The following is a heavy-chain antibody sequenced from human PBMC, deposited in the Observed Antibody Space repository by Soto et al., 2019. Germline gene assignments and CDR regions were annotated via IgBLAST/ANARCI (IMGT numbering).Heavy chain of an antibody. Sequence: QVQLVQSGAEVKKPGSSVKVSCKASGGTFSSYTISWVRQAPGQGLEWMGRIIPILGIANYAQKFQGRVTITADKSTSTAYMELSSLRSEDTAVYYCARYETKDYDILTHRSYWYFDLWGRGTLVTVSS. D-gene: IGHD3-9*01. J-gene: IGHJ2*01. CDR1: GGTFSSYT. V-gene: IGHV1-69*02. CDR2: IIPILGIA. CDR3: ARYETKDYDILTHRSYWYFDL.